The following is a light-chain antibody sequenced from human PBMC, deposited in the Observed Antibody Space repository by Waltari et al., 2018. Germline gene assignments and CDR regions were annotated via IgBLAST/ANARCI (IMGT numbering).Light chain of an antibody. J-gene: IGKJ1*01. CDR3: QQRSNWPRT. V-gene: IGKV3-11*01. Sequence: EIVLTQSPDTLSLSPGERATLSCRASQSVTNYLAWYQQKPGQAPRVLIDRASNRATGVPARFSGSGSGTDFTLTISSLEPEEFAVYYCQQRSNWPRTFGQGTKVEVK. CDR2: RAS. CDR1: QSVTNY.